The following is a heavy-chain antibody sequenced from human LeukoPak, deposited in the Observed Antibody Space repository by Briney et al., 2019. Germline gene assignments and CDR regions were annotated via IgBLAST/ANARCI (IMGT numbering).Heavy chain of an antibody. CDR1: GFTFSSYS. V-gene: IGHV3-21*01. J-gene: IGHJ6*02. Sequence: GGSLRLSCAASGFTFSSYSMNWVRQAPGKGLEWVSSISSSSGYIYYADSVKGRFTISRDNAKNSLYLQMNSLRAEDTAVYYCARDADSSSWSMYYYYGMDVWGQGTTVTVSS. CDR3: ARDADSSSWSMYYYYGMDV. CDR2: ISSSSGYI. D-gene: IGHD6-13*01.